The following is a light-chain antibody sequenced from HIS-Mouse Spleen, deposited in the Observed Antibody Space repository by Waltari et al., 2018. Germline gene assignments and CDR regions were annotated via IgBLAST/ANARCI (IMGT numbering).Light chain of an antibody. Sequence: QSALTQPASVSGSPAQSLTIPCTGTSRDVGSYNIVPLSQQHPGNAPKLLIYEGSKRPSGFSNRFSGSKSGNTASLTISGLQAEDEADYYCCSYAGSSNVVFGGGTKLTVL. V-gene: IGLV2-23*01. CDR1: SRDVGSYNI. CDR2: EGS. J-gene: IGLJ2*01. CDR3: CSYAGSSNVV.